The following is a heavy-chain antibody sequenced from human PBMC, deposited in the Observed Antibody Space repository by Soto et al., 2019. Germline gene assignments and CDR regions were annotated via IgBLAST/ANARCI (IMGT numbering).Heavy chain of an antibody. V-gene: IGHV4-39*01. CDR3: GRSTFPSRVLGDWVDP. J-gene: IGHJ5*01. CDR1: GGSISSSSYF. Sequence: QLQLQESGPGLVKPSETLSLTCTVSGGSISSSSYFWAWIRQPPGKGLEWIGRIFYSGNIYYNPSLEGRVTISVDTSKNQFSLKLTSVTAADTAVYYCGRSTFPSRVLGDWVDPWGQGILVTVSS. CDR2: IFYSGNI.